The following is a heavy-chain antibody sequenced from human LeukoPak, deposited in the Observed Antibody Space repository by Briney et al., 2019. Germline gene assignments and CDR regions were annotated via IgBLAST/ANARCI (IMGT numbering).Heavy chain of an antibody. Sequence: GGSLRLSCAASGFTFSSYAMSWVRQAPGKGPEWVSAISGSGGSTYYADSVKGRFTISRDNSKNTLYLQMNSLRAEDTAVYYCASVPDLDFWSGNDAFDIWGQGTMVTVSS. J-gene: IGHJ3*02. V-gene: IGHV3-23*01. D-gene: IGHD3-3*01. CDR2: ISGSGGST. CDR3: ASVPDLDFWSGNDAFDI. CDR1: GFTFSSYA.